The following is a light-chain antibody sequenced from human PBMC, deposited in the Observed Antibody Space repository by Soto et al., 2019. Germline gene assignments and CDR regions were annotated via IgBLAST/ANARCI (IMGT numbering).Light chain of an antibody. J-gene: IGKJ1*01. CDR1: QSVSDW. Sequence: IQMTQSPSTLSASVGDRVTITCRASQSVSDWLAWYQQKPGNPPKLLIYDTSRLESAVPSRFSASGSGTEFTLTISGLQPDDFATYYCQHYNSYSEAFGQGTKVDIK. V-gene: IGKV1-5*01. CDR3: QHYNSYSEA. CDR2: DTS.